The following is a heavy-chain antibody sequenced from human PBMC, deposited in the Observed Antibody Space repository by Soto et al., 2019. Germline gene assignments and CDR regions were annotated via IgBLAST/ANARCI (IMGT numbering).Heavy chain of an antibody. CDR3: ARGRNGGNSGDAFLI. V-gene: IGHV4-30-4*01. D-gene: IGHD2-21*02. Sequence: QVQLQESGPGLVKPSQTLSLTCTVSGGSISSGDYYWSWIRQPPGKGLEWIGYIYYSGSTYYNPSPRSGVTISVDTSKNQFPLKLSAVTAADTAVYYCARGRNGGNSGDAFLIGGQGTRAPFSS. J-gene: IGHJ3*02. CDR1: GGSISSGDYY. CDR2: IYYSGST.